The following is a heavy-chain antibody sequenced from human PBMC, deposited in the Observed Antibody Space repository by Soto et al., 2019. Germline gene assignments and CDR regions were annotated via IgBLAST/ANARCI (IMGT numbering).Heavy chain of an antibody. J-gene: IGHJ6*03. V-gene: IGHV1-69*02. CDR2: IIPILGIA. CDR3: ARSNSSSSGYYYYCYMDV. Sequence: QVQLVQSGAEVQKPGSSVKVSCKASGGTFSSYTISWVRQAPGQGLEWMGRIIPILGIANYAQKFQGRVTITADKSTSTAYMELSSLRSEDTAVYYCARSNSSSSGYYYYCYMDVWGKGTTVTVSS. CDR1: GGTFSSYT. D-gene: IGHD6-6*01.